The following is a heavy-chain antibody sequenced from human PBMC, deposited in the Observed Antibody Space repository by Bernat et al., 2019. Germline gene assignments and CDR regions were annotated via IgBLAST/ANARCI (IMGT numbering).Heavy chain of an antibody. V-gene: IGHV5-51*01. CDR2: IYPGDSNT. Sequence: EVQLVQSGAEVKKPGESLKISCKGSGYSFTNYWVAWVRQMPGKGLEWMGIIYPGDSNTIYSPSFQGQVTFSADKSISTDYLQWSSLKASDTAIYYCARDGGWPKALDYWGQGTLVTVSS. CDR3: ARDGGWPKALDY. J-gene: IGHJ4*02. CDR1: GYSFTNYW. D-gene: IGHD2-15*01.